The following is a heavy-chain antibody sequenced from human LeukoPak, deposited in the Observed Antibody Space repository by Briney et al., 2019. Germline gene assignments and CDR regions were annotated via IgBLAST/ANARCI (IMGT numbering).Heavy chain of an antibody. CDR2: IIPIFGTA. J-gene: IGHJ4*02. V-gene: IGHV1-69*13. D-gene: IGHD2-2*02. CDR3: ATDTLRYCSSTSCHMGDY. CDR1: GGTFSSYA. Sequence: GASVKVSCKASGGTFSSYAISWVRQAPGQGLEWMGGIIPIFGTANYAQKFQGRVTITADESTSTAYMELSSLRSEDTAVYYCATDTLRYCSSTSCHMGDYWGQGTLVTVSS.